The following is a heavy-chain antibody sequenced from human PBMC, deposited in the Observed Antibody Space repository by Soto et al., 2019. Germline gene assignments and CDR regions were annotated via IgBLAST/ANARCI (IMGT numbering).Heavy chain of an antibody. CDR3: ARGATDYDILTGYYSYYFDY. V-gene: IGHV1-69*13. D-gene: IGHD3-9*01. CDR1: GGTFSSYA. Sequence: SVKVSCKASGGTFSSYAISWVRQAPGQGLEWMGGIIPIFGTANYAQKFQGRVTITADESTSTAYMELSSLRSEDTAVYYCARGATDYDILTGYYSYYFDYWGQGTLVTVSS. J-gene: IGHJ4*02. CDR2: IIPIFGTA.